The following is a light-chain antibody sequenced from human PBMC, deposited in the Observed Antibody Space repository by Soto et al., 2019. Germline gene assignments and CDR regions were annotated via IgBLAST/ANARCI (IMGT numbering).Light chain of an antibody. Sequence: HSALTQPASVSGSPGQSITISCTGTSNDVGDYNYVSWYQLHPGKAPKLMIYDVSSRPSGVSDRFSGSKFGNTASLTVSGLQAEDEADYYCSSYTSSNSVVFGGGTKLTVL. CDR1: SNDVGDYNY. V-gene: IGLV2-14*01. CDR2: DVS. CDR3: SSYTSSNSVV. J-gene: IGLJ3*02.